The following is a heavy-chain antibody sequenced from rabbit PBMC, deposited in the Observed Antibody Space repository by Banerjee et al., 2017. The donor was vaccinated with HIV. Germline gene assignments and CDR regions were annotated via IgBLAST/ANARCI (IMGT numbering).Heavy chain of an antibody. J-gene: IGHJ4*01. D-gene: IGHD6-1*01. CDR1: GFTISSGYD. CDR2: IDPDYGST. Sequence: QSLEESGGDLVKPGASLTLTCTASGFTISSGYDMCWVRQAPGKGLEWIGYIDPDYGSTDYASWVNGRFTISSHHAQNTLYLQLNSLTAADTATYFCARGGAYADGYAENAYHYFKLWGPGTLVTVS. CDR3: ARGGAYADGYAENAYHYFKL. V-gene: IGHV1S40*01.